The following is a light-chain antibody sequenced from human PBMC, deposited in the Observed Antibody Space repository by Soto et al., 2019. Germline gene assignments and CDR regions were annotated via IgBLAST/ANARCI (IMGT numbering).Light chain of an antibody. CDR2: AAS. CDR3: QQNYGTPIT. CDR1: QGIRKD. V-gene: IGKV1-39*01. Sequence: IQMTQSPSSLSASVGDRVTMTCRASQGIRKDLAWYQQKPGRAPKLLIYAASSLQSGVPSRFSGSGSGTDFTLTISSLQPEDFATYYCQQNYGTPITFGQGTRLEIK. J-gene: IGKJ5*01.